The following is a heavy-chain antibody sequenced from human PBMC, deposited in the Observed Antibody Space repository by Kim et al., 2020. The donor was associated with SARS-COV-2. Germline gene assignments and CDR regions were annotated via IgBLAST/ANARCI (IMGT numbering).Heavy chain of an antibody. D-gene: IGHD1-1*01. CDR3: GRDTTGTGVVDY. CDR1: GFSFGDYY. V-gene: IGHV3-11*05. J-gene: IGHJ4*02. Sequence: GGSLRLSCVASGFSFGDYYMSWIRQAPGKGLEWVSYISGSSSYRNSTDSVKGRFTISRDNAKNSVFLQMNDLRREDTAVYFCGRDTTGTGVVDYWGQGTLVTVSS. CDR2: ISGSSSYR.